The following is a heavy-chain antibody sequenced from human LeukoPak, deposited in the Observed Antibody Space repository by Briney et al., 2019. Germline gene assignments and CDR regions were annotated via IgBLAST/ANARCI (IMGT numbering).Heavy chain of an antibody. Sequence: GASVKVSCKASGYTFTSYDINWVRQAPGQGLEWMGWINPNSGGTNYAQKFQGRVTMTRDTSISTAYMELSRLRSDDTAVYYCAKLSNYSGSSIPWGQGTLVTVSS. D-gene: IGHD1-26*01. CDR1: GYTFTSYD. CDR3: AKLSNYSGSSIP. CDR2: INPNSGGT. J-gene: IGHJ5*02. V-gene: IGHV1-2*02.